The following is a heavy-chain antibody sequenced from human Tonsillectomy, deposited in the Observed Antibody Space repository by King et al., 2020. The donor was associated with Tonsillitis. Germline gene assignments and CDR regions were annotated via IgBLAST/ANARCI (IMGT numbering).Heavy chain of an antibody. CDR3: ARGPYYHYYYGSGSYPNYFDY. J-gene: IGHJ4*02. Sequence: QVQLQQWGAGLLKPSETLSLTCAVYGGSFSGYYWCWIRQPPGKGLEWIGEINHSGSTNYNPSLKSRVTISVDTSKNQFSLKLSSVTAADTAVYYCARGPYYHYYYGSGSYPNYFDYWGQGTLVTVSS. D-gene: IGHD3-10*01. V-gene: IGHV4-34*01. CDR2: INHSGST. CDR1: GGSFSGYY.